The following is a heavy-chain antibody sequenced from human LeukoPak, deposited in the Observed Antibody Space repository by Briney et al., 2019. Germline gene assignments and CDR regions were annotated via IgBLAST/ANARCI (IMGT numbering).Heavy chain of an antibody. CDR2: IGGSGGRT. CDR1: GFTFSSYA. Sequence: GGSLRLSCAAPGFTFSSYAMSWVRQAPGKGLEWVSSIGGSGGRTHYTDSVKGRFTISRDNSKNTLYLQMNSLRAEDTAVYYCATPPTVTRNYWGQGTLVTVSS. CDR3: ATPPTVTRNY. V-gene: IGHV3-23*01. D-gene: IGHD4-17*01. J-gene: IGHJ4*02.